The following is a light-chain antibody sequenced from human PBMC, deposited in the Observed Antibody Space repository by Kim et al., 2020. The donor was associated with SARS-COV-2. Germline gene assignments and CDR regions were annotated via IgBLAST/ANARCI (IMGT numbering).Light chain of an antibody. J-gene: IGKJ5*01. CDR3: QQYNDWPPIT. CDR1: QSVSFN. CDR2: GAS. Sequence: SPGERATLACRASQSVSFNLAWSQQKPGRAPRLLIYGASTRATGIPARFSASGSGTEFTLTINSLQSEDFAVYYCQQYNDWPPITFGQGTRLEIK. V-gene: IGKV3-15*01.